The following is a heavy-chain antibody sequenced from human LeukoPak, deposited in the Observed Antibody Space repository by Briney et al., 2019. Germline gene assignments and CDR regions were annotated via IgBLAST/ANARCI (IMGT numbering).Heavy chain of an antibody. Sequence: SETLSLTCTFSGGSISSYYWSWIRQPPGKGLEWIGYIYYSGSTNYNPSLKSRVTISVDTSKNQFSLKLSSVTAADTAVYYCARTSGDTIFGDIDYWGQGTLVTVSS. D-gene: IGHD3-3*01. CDR1: GGSISSYY. J-gene: IGHJ4*02. CDR2: IYYSGST. V-gene: IGHV4-59*01. CDR3: ARTSGDTIFGDIDY.